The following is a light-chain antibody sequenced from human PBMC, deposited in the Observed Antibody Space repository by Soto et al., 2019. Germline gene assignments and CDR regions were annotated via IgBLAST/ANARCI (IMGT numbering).Light chain of an antibody. CDR3: QQRSSWPLT. CDR2: DAF. V-gene: IGKV3-11*01. CDR1: QSVGSY. J-gene: IGKJ4*01. Sequence: EIVLTQSPATLSLSPGERATLSCRASQSVGSYFAWYQQKPGQAPRLLIYDAFSRATGIPARFSGSGSGTDFTLTMSCLEPEDFAVYFCQQRSSWPLTFGGGTMVEIK.